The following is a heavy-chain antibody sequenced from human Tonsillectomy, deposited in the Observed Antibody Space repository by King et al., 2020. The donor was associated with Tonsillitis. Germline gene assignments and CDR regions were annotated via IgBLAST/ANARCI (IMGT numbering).Heavy chain of an antibody. D-gene: IGHD2/OR15-2a*01. V-gene: IGHV3-33*08. J-gene: IGHJ4*02. CDR2: IWYDGSNK. CDR1: GFTFSSYG. CDR3: ARVALGDSFLLDY. Sequence: VQLVESGGGVVQPGRSLRLSCAASGFTFSSYGMHWVRQAPGKGLEWVAVIWYDGSNKYYADSVKGRFTISRDNSKNTLYLQMNSLRAEDTAVYYCARVALGDSFLLDYWGQGTLVTVSS.